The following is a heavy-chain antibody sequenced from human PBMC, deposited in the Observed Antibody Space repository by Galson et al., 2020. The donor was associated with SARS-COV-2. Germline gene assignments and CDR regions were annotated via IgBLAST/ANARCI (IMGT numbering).Heavy chain of an antibody. Sequence: GESLKISCAASGFTFSSCWMHWVRQAPGKGLVWVSRINSDGSSTSYADSVKGRFTISSDNAKNTLYLQMNSLRAEDTAVYYCARVGTRSGWKYYFDYWGQGTLVTVSS. V-gene: IGHV3-74*01. CDR2: INSDGSST. J-gene: IGHJ4*02. D-gene: IGHD6-19*01. CDR1: GFTFSSCW. CDR3: ARVGTRSGWKYYFDY.